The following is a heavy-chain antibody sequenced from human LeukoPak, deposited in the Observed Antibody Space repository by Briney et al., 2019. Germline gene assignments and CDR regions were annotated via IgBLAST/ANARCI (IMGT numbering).Heavy chain of an antibody. CDR1: GGSISSSSYY. D-gene: IGHD4-17*01. J-gene: IGHJ3*02. CDR2: IYYSGST. V-gene: IGHV4-61*05. CDR3: ARPNLVSYDANDYGDPVEPAFDI. Sequence: SETLSLTCTVSGGSISSSSYYWGWIRQPPGKGLEWIGYIYYSGSTNYNPSLKSRVTISVDTSKNQFSLKLSSVTAADTAVYYCARPNLVSYDANDYGDPVEPAFDIWGQGTMVTVSS.